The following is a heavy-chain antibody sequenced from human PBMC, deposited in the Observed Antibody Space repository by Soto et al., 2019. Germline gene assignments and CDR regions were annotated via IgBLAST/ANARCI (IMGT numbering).Heavy chain of an antibody. CDR3: ARASSGGYIWFDP. CDR2: IYYSGST. V-gene: IGHV4-31*03. J-gene: IGHJ5*02. D-gene: IGHD2-15*01. CDR1: GGPISSGGYY. Sequence: SETLSLTCTVSGGPISSGGYYWSWIRQHPGKGLEWIGYIYYSGSTYYNPSLKSRVTISVDTSKNQFSLKLSSVTAADTAVYYCARASSGGYIWFDPWGQGTLVTVSS.